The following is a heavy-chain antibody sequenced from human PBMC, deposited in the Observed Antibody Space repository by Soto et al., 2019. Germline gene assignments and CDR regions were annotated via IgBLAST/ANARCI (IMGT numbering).Heavy chain of an antibody. J-gene: IGHJ4*02. CDR3: ARSRYYYASSGYSYNSDS. D-gene: IGHD3-22*01. CDR2: ISGDSGDI. CDR1: GFTFSNYI. Sequence: EVQLVESGGGLVKPGGSLRLSCAASGFTFSNYIMNWVRQAPGKGLEWVSSISGDSGDIYYADSVKGRFTISRDNAKNSLHLLMNSLRVEDTAVFYCARSRYYYASSGYSYNSDSWGQGTLVTVSS. V-gene: IGHV3-21*01.